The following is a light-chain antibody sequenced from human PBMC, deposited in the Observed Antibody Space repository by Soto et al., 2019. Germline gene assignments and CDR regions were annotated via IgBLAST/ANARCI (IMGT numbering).Light chain of an antibody. Sequence: QSALTQPASVSGSHGQSITISCTGTSSDVGSYNLVSWYQQHPGKAPKLMIYEGSKRPSGVSHRFSGSKSGNTASLTISGLQAEDEADYYCCSYAGSSTLGVFGGGTKLTVL. CDR2: EGS. J-gene: IGLJ2*01. CDR3: CSYAGSSTLGV. V-gene: IGLV2-23*01. CDR1: SSDVGSYNL.